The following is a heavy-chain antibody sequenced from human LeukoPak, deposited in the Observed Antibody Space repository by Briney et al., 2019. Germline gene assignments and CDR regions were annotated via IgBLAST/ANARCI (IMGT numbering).Heavy chain of an antibody. V-gene: IGHV3-7*03. J-gene: IGHJ6*02. Sequence: GGSLRLSCAASGFTFTNYAMSWVRQAPGKGLEWVANINRDGSERYYVDSVKGRFTISRDDAKSSLYLQMNSLRAEDTAVYYCARRNAMDVWGQGTTVIVFS. CDR3: ARRNAMDV. CDR1: GFTFTNYA. CDR2: INRDGSER.